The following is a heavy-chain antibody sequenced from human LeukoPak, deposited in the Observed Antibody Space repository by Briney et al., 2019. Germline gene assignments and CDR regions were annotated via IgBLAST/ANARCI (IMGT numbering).Heavy chain of an antibody. CDR2: ISCSGGST. CDR1: GFTFSSYA. D-gene: IGHD3-22*01. J-gene: IGHJ4*02. V-gene: IGHV3-23*01. Sequence: PGGSLRLSCAASGFTFSSYAMSWVRQAPGKGLEWVSAISCSGGSTYYADSGKGRFTISRDNSKNTLYLQMNSVRGEETAVYYCAKDGAPMIVVVITYFDYWGQGTLVTVSS. CDR3: AKDGAPMIVVVITYFDY.